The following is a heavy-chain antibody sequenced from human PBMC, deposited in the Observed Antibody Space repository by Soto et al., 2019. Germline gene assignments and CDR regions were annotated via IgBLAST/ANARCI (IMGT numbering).Heavy chain of an antibody. J-gene: IGHJ4*02. V-gene: IGHV1-2*04. D-gene: IGHD6-13*01. Sequence: QVQLVQSGAEVKKPGASVKVSCKASGYTFTGYYMHWVRQAPGQGLEWMGWINPNSGGTNYAQKFQGWVTMTRDTSISTAYMELSRLRSDNTAVYYCARSGRLRAAGGGLGYWGQGTLVTVSS. CDR2: INPNSGGT. CDR1: GYTFTGYY. CDR3: ARSGRLRAAGGGLGY.